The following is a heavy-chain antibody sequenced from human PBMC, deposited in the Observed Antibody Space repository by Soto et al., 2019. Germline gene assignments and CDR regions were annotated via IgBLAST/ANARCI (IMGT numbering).Heavy chain of an antibody. Sequence: SVKVSCKASGYTFTSYGISWVRQAPGQGLEWMGWISAYNGNTNYAQKLQGRVTMTTDTSTSTAYMELRSLRSDDTAVYYCAILWFGELLFAPRGSRFDYWGQGTLVTVSS. CDR2: ISAYNGNT. CDR1: GYTFTSYG. V-gene: IGHV1-18*04. D-gene: IGHD3-10*01. CDR3: AILWFGELLFAPRGSRFDY. J-gene: IGHJ4*02.